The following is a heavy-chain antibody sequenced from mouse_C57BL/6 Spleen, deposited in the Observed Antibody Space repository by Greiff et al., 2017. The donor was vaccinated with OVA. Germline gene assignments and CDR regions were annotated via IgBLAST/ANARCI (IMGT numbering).Heavy chain of an antibody. CDR3: ARGYDYDGYYFDY. Sequence: EVKLQESGPGLVKPSQSLSLTCSVTGYSITSGYYWNWIRQFPGNKLEWMGYISYDGSNNYNPSLKNRISITRDTSKNKFFLKLNSVTTEDTATYYCARGYDYDGYYFDYWGQGTTLTVSS. CDR1: GYSITSGYY. CDR2: ISYDGSN. J-gene: IGHJ2*01. D-gene: IGHD2-4*01. V-gene: IGHV3-6*01.